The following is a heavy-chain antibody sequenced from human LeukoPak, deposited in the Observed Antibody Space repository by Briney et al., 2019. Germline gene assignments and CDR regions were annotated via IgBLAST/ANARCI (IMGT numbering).Heavy chain of an antibody. CDR1: GYTFSSYA. Sequence: PGGSLRLSCAASGYTFSSYAMSWVRQAPGKGLEWVSAISGSGGITYYADSVKGRFTISRDNSKNTLYLQMNSLRAEDTAVYYCAKAIEQDSMGVDYWGQGTLFTVSS. CDR3: AKAIEQDSMGVDY. J-gene: IGHJ4*02. CDR2: ISGSGGIT. D-gene: IGHD3-22*01. V-gene: IGHV3-23*01.